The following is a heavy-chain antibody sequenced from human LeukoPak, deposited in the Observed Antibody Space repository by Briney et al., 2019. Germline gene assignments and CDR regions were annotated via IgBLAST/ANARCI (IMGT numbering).Heavy chain of an antibody. CDR3: AREEWFSRTWDF. J-gene: IGHJ4*02. V-gene: IGHV3-48*02. CDR2: ISSTSATI. CDR1: GLTFSGYS. Sequence: PGGSLRLSCAASGLTFSGYSMPWVRQAPGKGLEGVSYISSTSATIYYADSVRGRFTISKDNDKNSLYLQMNSLRDEDTAVYFCAREEWFSRTWDFWGQGTLVTVSS. D-gene: IGHD3-3*01.